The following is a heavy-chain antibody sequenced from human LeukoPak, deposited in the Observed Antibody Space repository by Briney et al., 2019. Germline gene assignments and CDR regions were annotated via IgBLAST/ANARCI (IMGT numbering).Heavy chain of an antibody. CDR1: GFTFSSYS. CDR3: ARTPIAAAGPFDY. Sequence: PGGSLRLSCAASGFTFSSYSMTWVRQAPGKGLEWVSSISSSSSYIYYADSVKGRFTISRDNAKNSLYLQMNSLRAEDTAVYYCARTPIAAAGPFDYWGQGTLVTVSS. CDR2: ISSSSSYI. J-gene: IGHJ4*02. V-gene: IGHV3-21*01. D-gene: IGHD6-13*01.